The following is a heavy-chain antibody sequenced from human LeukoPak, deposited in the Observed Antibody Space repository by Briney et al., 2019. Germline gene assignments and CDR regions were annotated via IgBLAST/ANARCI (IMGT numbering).Heavy chain of an antibody. CDR2: IYPGDSAT. CDR3: ARAMTMVRYFDF. Sequence: GESLKISCEGSRYSFTSYWIGWVRQMPGKGLEWMGTIYPGDSATRYSPSFQGQVTISADKSISTAYLQWSSLKASDTAMYYCARAMTMVRYFDFWGQGILVTVSS. CDR1: RYSFTSYW. D-gene: IGHD3-10*01. V-gene: IGHV5-51*01. J-gene: IGHJ4*02.